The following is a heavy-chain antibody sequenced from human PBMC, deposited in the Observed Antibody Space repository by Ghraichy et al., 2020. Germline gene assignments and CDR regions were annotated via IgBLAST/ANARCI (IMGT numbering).Heavy chain of an antibody. D-gene: IGHD6-13*01. Sequence: SETLSLTCAVSGGSISSSNWWSWVRQPPGKGLEWIGEIYHSGSTNYNPSLKSRVTISVDKSKNQFSLKLSSVTAADTAVYYCARVEGSSSWELDYWGQGTLVTVSS. CDR3: ARVEGSSSWELDY. CDR1: GGSISSSNW. V-gene: IGHV4-4*02. CDR2: IYHSGST. J-gene: IGHJ4*02.